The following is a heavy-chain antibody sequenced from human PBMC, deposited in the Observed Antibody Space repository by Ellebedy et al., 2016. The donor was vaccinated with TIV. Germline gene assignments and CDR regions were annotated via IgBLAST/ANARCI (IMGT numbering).Heavy chain of an antibody. CDR1: GFTFSNYV. CDR2: MRRTDNTT. Sequence: GESLKISCAASGFTFSNYVMNWIRLAPGKGLEWVSTMRRTDNTTYYADSVKGRFTISRDNAKHTLFLQMTSLGAEDTGVYYCAQGRDYYDSSGEYDLGLNFWGQGTLVTVSS. J-gene: IGHJ4*02. D-gene: IGHD3-22*01. V-gene: IGHV3-23*01. CDR3: AQGRDYYDSSGEYDLGLNF.